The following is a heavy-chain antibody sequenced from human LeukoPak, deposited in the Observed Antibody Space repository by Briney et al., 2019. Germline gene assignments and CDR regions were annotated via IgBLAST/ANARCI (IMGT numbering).Heavy chain of an antibody. CDR1: GYTFANYG. CDR2: ISAYNGDT. V-gene: IGHV1-18*01. J-gene: IGHJ4*02. CDR3: ARGGLAVADTMGDY. D-gene: IGHD6-19*01. Sequence: GASVKVSCKASGYTFANYGINWVRQAPGQGLEWMGWISAYNGDTNYAQKLQGRVTMTTDTSTSTAYMELRSLRSDDTAVYYCARGGLAVADTMGDYWGQGTLVTVSS.